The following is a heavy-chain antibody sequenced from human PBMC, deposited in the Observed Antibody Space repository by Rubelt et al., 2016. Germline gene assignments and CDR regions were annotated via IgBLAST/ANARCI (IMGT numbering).Heavy chain of an antibody. V-gene: IGHV1-3*01. D-gene: IGHD6-13*01. CDR3: ARQAAAGPRFDP. CDR1: GYSFASNA. Sequence: QVQLVQSGAEVKKPGASVKVSCKASGYSFASNAIQWLRQAPGQRLEWMGWIDGGNGNTKYSQNFQGRVTITRDTSASTAYMELSSLRSEDTAVYYCARQAAAGPRFDPWGQGTLVTVSS. CDR2: IDGGNGNT. J-gene: IGHJ5*02.